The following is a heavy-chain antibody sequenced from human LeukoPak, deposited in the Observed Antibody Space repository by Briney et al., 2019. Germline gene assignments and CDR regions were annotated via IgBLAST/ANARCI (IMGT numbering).Heavy chain of an antibody. J-gene: IGHJ5*02. CDR3: AGGVLHGGGNWFDP. CDR1: GYTFTSYD. V-gene: IGHV1-8*01. CDR2: MNPNSGNT. Sequence: GASVKVSCKASGYTFTSYDINWVRQATGQGLEWMGWMNPNSGNTGYAQKFQGRVTMTRNTSISTAYMELSSLRSEATAVYSCAGGVLHGGGNWFDPWAREPWSPSPQ. D-gene: IGHD3-16*01.